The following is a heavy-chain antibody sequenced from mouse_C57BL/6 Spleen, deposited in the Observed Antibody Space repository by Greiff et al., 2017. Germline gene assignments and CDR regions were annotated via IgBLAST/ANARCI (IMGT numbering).Heavy chain of an antibody. CDR2: ISGGGGNT. V-gene: IGHV5-9*01. Sequence: EVQRVESGGGLVKPGGSLKLSCAASGFTFSSYTMSWVRQTPEKRLEWVATISGGGGNTYYPDSVKGRFTISRDNAKNTLYLQMSSLRSEDTALYYCARQVEYFDYWGQGTTLTVSS. CDR3: ARQVEYFDY. D-gene: IGHD1-1*01. J-gene: IGHJ2*01. CDR1: GFTFSSYT.